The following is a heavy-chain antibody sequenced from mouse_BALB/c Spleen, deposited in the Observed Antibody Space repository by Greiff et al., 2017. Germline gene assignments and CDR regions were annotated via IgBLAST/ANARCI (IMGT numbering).Heavy chain of an antibody. Sequence: QVQLQQSGAELVRPGASVKLSCKASGYTFTSYWINWVKQRPGQGLEWIGNIYPSDSYTNYNQKFKDKATLTVDKSSSTAYMQLSSPTSEDSAVYYCTRWGNYVGYAMDYWGQGTSVTVSS. V-gene: IGHV1-69*02. CDR1: GYTFTSYW. J-gene: IGHJ4*01. CDR2: IYPSDSYT. CDR3: TRWGNYVGYAMDY. D-gene: IGHD2-1*01.